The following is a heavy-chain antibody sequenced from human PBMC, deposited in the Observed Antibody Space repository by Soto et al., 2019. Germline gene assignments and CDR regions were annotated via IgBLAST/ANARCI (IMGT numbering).Heavy chain of an antibody. J-gene: IGHJ6*03. D-gene: IGHD3-10*01. Sequence: GGSLRLSCAASGFTFSSYSMNWVRQAPGKGLEWVSYISSSSTIYYADSVKGRFTISRDNAKNSLYLQMNSLRDEDTAVYSGARSPPYYYGSGSPYYYYMDVWGKGTTVTVSS. CDR3: ARSPPYYYGSGSPYYYYMDV. V-gene: IGHV3-48*02. CDR1: GFTFSSYS. CDR2: ISSSSTI.